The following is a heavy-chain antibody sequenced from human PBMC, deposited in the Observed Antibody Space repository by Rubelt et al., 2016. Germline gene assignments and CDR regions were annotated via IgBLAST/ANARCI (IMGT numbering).Heavy chain of an antibody. V-gene: IGHV1-3*01. Sequence: QVHLVQSGAEVKKAGASVKVSCKASGYTFTNYAIHWVRLAPGQRLEWMGWINARNGHPKYSQKVQDRVNIRRDKTASTAFMELSSLRSDDTAVYYCARACRFGSFDYWGQGTLVTVSS. CDR2: INARNGHP. CDR1: GYTFTNYA. J-gene: IGHJ4*02. CDR3: ARACRFGSFDY. D-gene: IGHD3-10*01.